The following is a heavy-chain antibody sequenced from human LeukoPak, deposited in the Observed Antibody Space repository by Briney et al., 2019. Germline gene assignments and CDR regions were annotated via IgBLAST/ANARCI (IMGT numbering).Heavy chain of an antibody. CDR2: IWYDGSNK. D-gene: IGHD3-22*01. CDR1: GFTFSSYE. J-gene: IGHJ4*02. Sequence: PGGSLRLSCAASGFTFSSYEMNWVRQAPGKGLEWVAVIWYDGSNKYYADSVKGRFTISRDNSKNTLYLQMNSLRAEDTAVYYCARDHGIDYYDSSGYYGGYFDYWGQGTLVTVSS. CDR3: ARDHGIDYYDSSGYYGGYFDY. V-gene: IGHV3-33*08.